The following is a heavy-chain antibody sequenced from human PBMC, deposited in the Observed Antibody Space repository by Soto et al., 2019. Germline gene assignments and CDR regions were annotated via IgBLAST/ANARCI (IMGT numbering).Heavy chain of an antibody. CDR1: GYTFTSYD. J-gene: IGHJ3*02. Sequence: ASVKVSCKASGYTFTSYDINWVRQATGQGLEWMGWMNPNSGNTGYAQKFQGRVTMTRNTSISTAYMELSSLRSEDTAVYYCARPELIEYSSSSLYAFDIWGQGTMVTVSS. CDR3: ARPELIEYSSSSLYAFDI. V-gene: IGHV1-8*02. CDR2: MNPNSGNT. D-gene: IGHD6-6*01.